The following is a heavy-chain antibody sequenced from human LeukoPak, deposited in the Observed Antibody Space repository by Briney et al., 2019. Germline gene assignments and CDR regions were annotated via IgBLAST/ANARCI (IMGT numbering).Heavy chain of an antibody. CDR3: ARDNVGDGYYTNWFDP. Sequence: PGGSLRLSCAASGFTVSSNYMSWVRQAPGKGLEWVSVIYSGGSTYYADSVKGRFTISRDNSKNTLYLQMNSLRAEDTAVYYCARDNVGDGYYTNWFDPWGQGTLVTVSS. V-gene: IGHV3-66*01. CDR1: GFTVSSNY. CDR2: IYSGGST. D-gene: IGHD3-3*01. J-gene: IGHJ5*02.